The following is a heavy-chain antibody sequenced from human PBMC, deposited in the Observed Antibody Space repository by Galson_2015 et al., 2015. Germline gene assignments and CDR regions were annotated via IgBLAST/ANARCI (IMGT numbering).Heavy chain of an antibody. V-gene: IGHV3-15*01. D-gene: IGHD3-3*01. CDR1: GFTFSNVW. CDR2: IKSNTAGGTT. J-gene: IGHJ4*02. Sequence: SLRLSCAASGFTFSNVWLRWVRQAPGKGLEWVGRIKSNTAGGTTDYAAPVKGSFTISSDDSKNPQYLQMDSLKTEDTAVYYCSTDGVSIFGVVARFEYWGQGTLVTVSS. CDR3: STDGVSIFGVVARFEY.